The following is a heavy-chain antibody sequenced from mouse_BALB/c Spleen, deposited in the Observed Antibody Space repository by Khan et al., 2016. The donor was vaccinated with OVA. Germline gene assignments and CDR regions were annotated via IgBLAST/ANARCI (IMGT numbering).Heavy chain of an antibody. D-gene: IGHD2-1*01. CDR1: GFSLTGYG. J-gene: IGHJ4*01. V-gene: IGHV2-6-7*01. Sequence: VQLVETGPGLVAPSQSLSITCTVSGFSLTGYGVNWVRQPPGKGLEWLGMIWGDGSTDYNSALKSRLSISKDNSKSQVFLKMNSLQTDDTSRYYCARAYNGNYREAMGYRGKGTSSSVSS. CDR3: ARAYNGNYREAMGY. CDR2: IWGDGST.